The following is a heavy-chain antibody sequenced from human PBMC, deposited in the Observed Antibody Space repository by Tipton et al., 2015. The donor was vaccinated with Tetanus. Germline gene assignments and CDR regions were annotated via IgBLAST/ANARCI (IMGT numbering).Heavy chain of an antibody. CDR2: ITPIFGTT. CDR3: ARLVKQWLVPEDY. Sequence: QLVQSGAEMKKPGSSVKVSCKASGGTFTNYALSWGRQAPGQGLEWVGGITPIFGTTNSAPKFQGRVTITADESTKTAYMELSSLRSDDTAVYFCARLVKQWLVPEDYWGQGTLVIVS. V-gene: IGHV1-69*01. CDR1: GGTFTNYA. J-gene: IGHJ4*02. D-gene: IGHD6-19*01.